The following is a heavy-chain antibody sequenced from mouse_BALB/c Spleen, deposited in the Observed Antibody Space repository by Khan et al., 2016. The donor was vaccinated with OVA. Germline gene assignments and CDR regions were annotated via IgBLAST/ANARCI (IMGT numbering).Heavy chain of an antibody. Sequence: EVELVESGAELVKPGASVKLSCTASGFNIKDTYLHWVKQRPEQGLEWIGRIAPANGNTQYDPKFRGKAAITSDTSSNTSYLQLNSLTSEDTAVYYCARPSYDPRDFEVWGAGTTVTVSS. CDR1: GFNIKDTY. J-gene: IGHJ1*01. D-gene: IGHD2-3*01. CDR3: ARPSYDPRDFEV. CDR2: IAPANGNT. V-gene: IGHV14-3*02.